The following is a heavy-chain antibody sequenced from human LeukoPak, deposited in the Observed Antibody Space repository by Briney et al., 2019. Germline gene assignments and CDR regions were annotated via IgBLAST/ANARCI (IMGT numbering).Heavy chain of an antibody. V-gene: IGHV3-74*01. D-gene: IGHD3-22*01. J-gene: IGHJ6*02. Sequence: PGGSLRLSCAASGFTFSSYWMHWVRQAPGKGLVWASRTNSDGSSTSYADSVKGRFTISRDNAKNTLYLQMNSLRAEDTAVYYCAREYYYDSSGYYTGYYCYGMDVWGQGTTVTVSS. CDR3: AREYYYDSSGYYTGYYCYGMDV. CDR2: TNSDGSST. CDR1: GFTFSSYW.